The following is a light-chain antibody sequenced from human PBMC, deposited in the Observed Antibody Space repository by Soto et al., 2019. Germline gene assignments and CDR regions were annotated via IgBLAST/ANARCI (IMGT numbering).Light chain of an antibody. CDR2: GAS. Sequence: EIVMTHSPATLSVSPGERATLSCRASQSVGSNLAWYQQKPGQAPRLLMYGASTRATGIPARFSGTGSGAEFTLTISSLQSEDFAVYYCQQYNNRPPWTFGQGTKVDIK. CDR3: QQYNNRPPWT. J-gene: IGKJ1*01. V-gene: IGKV3-15*01. CDR1: QSVGSN.